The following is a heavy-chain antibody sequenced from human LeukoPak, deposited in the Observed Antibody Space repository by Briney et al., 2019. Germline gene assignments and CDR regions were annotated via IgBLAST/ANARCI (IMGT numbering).Heavy chain of an antibody. CDR2: ISSSSPTI. D-gene: IGHD3-22*01. V-gene: IGHV3-11*01. J-gene: IGHJ4*02. CDR3: ARGENYYDSSPLDY. Sequence: GGSLRLSCAVSGFTFSDYYMNWLRQAPGKGLAPVSYISSSSPTIYYAPSLKGRFTISRDNAKNSLYLQVNSLRAEDTAVYYCARGENYYDSSPLDYWGQGTLVTVSS. CDR1: GFTFSDYY.